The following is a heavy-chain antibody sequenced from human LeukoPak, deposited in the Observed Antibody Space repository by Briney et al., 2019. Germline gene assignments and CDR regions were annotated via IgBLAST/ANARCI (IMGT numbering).Heavy chain of an antibody. CDR2: ISAYSDHT. Sequence: GSVKVSCKASGYTFLAYGLSWVRQAPGQGLEWMGWISAYSDHTDYAQKFQDRVTITTDTSTGTAYMELTSLTSDDTAVYYCARDRGPKYQLLYWGQGTLVTVSS. D-gene: IGHD2-2*01. CDR3: ARDRGPKYQLLY. CDR1: GYTFLAYG. J-gene: IGHJ4*02. V-gene: IGHV1-18*01.